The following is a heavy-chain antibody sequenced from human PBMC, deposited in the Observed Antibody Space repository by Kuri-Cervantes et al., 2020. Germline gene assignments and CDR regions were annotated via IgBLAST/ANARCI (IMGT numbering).Heavy chain of an antibody. J-gene: IGHJ2*01. V-gene: IGHV4-30-2*01. CDR2: IYHSGST. CDR3: ARDGRGPDWYFDL. CDR1: GGSISSGGYS. Sequence: SCAVSGGSISSGGYSWSWIRQPPGKGLEWIGYIYHSGSTYYNPSLKSRVTISVDRSKNQFSLKLSSVTAADTAVYYCARDGRGPDWYFDLWGRGTLVTVSS.